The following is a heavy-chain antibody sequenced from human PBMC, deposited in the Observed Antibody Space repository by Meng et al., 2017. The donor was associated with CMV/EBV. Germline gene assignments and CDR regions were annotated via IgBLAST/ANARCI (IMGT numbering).Heavy chain of an antibody. D-gene: IGHD6-13*01. J-gene: IGHJ4*02. CDR3: ARDRDMYSSSWYPFDY. Sequence: SETLSLTCTVSGGSISSSSYYWGWIRQPPGKGLEWIGSIYYSGSTYYNPSLKSRVTISVDTSKNQFSLKLSSVTAADTAVYYCARDRDMYSSSWYPFDYWGQGTLVT. CDR2: IYYSGST. V-gene: IGHV4-39*07. CDR1: GGSISSSSYY.